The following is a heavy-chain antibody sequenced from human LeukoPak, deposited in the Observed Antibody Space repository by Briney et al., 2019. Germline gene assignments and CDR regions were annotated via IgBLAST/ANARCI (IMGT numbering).Heavy chain of an antibody. D-gene: IGHD2-15*01. Sequence: SETLSLTCTVSGGSISGGDYYWSWIRQPPGKGLEWIGYIFYSGSTYYNPSLKSRVTISVDKSKNQFSLKLRSVTAADTAVYYCARPLSLGYCSGGSCYGRGAWFDRWGQGTLVTVSS. V-gene: IGHV4-30-4*01. CDR1: GGSISGGDYY. CDR2: IFYSGST. CDR3: ARPLSLGYCSGGSCYGRGAWFDR. J-gene: IGHJ5*02.